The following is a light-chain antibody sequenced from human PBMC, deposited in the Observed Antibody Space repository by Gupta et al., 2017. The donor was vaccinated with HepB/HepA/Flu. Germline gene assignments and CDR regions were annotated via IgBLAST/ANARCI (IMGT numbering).Light chain of an antibody. CDR3: RQYDSYPWT. CDR1: QGIRDD. Sequence: AIQMTQSQSSLSASIGDRVTITCRASQGIRDDLGWFQQKPGKAPKLLIYAATGLESGVPSRFSGSGSGTDFTLTISSLQPEDFATYYCRQYDSYPWTFGQGTKVDLK. CDR2: AAT. J-gene: IGKJ1*01. V-gene: IGKV1-6*01.